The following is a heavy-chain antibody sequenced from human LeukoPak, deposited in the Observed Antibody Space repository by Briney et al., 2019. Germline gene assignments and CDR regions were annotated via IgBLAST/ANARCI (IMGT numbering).Heavy chain of an antibody. Sequence: KAGGSLRLSCAASGFTFSDYAMNWVRQAPGKGLEWVSSISGGSSAMYYADSVKGRFTISRDNAKSSLYLQMDSLRAEDTAIYYCARQCSIISCLWGQGTLVTVSS. D-gene: IGHD2-2*01. CDR2: ISGGSSAM. CDR1: GFTFSDYA. J-gene: IGHJ4*02. V-gene: IGHV3-21*01. CDR3: ARQCSIISCL.